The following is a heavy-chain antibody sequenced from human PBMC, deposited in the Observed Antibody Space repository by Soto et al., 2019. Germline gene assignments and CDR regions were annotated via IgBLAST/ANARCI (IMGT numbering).Heavy chain of an antibody. CDR3: ARMVGGNSQVNTPDAGYYYYGMDV. Sequence: SGPTLVNPTETLTLTCTVSGFSLSNARMGVSWIRQPPGKALEWLAHIFSNDEKSYSTSLKSRLTISKDTSKSQVVLTMTNMDPVDTATYYCARMVGGNSQVNTPDAGYYYYGMDVWGQGTTVTVSS. CDR2: IFSNDEK. V-gene: IGHV2-26*01. CDR1: GFSLSNARMG. J-gene: IGHJ6*02. D-gene: IGHD2-21*02.